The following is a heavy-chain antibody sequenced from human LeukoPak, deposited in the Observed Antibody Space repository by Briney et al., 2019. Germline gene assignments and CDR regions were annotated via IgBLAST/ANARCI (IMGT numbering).Heavy chain of an antibody. D-gene: IGHD3-22*01. Sequence: GGSLRLSCAASGFTFSGYAMSWVRQAPGKGLEWVSAISGSGGSTYYADSVEGRFTISRDNSKNTLYLQMNSLRAEDTAVYYCAKASAMIVVVSKHFDYWGQGTLVTVSS. J-gene: IGHJ4*02. CDR2: ISGSGGST. CDR3: AKASAMIVVVSKHFDY. V-gene: IGHV3-23*01. CDR1: GFTFSGYA.